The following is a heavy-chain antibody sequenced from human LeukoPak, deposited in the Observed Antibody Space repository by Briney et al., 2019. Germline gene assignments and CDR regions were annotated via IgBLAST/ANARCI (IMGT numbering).Heavy chain of an antibody. Sequence: GGSLRLSCAASGFTFSSYAMHWVRQAPGKGLEYVSAISGNGVSTDYANSVKGRFTISRDNSKNTLYLQMGSLRAEDMAVYYCARRPDSGSYYVDYWGQGTLVTVSS. CDR2: ISGNGVST. V-gene: IGHV3-64*01. CDR3: ARRPDSGSYYVDY. J-gene: IGHJ4*02. D-gene: IGHD1-26*01. CDR1: GFTFSSYA.